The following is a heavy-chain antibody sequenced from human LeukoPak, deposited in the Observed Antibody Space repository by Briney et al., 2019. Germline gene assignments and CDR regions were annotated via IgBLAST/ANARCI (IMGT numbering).Heavy chain of an antibody. V-gene: IGHV3-30*02. CDR2: IRNDGTIK. CDR1: GFTFRTYG. Sequence: GGSLRLSCAASGFTFRTYGMHWVRQAPGKGLEWVAFIRNDGTIKYYADSVKGRFTISRDNAKNSLYPQMNSLRAEDTAVYYCARDMGLEIYCGGDCYPDFDYWGQGTLVTVSS. D-gene: IGHD2-21*01. CDR3: ARDMGLEIYCGGDCYPDFDY. J-gene: IGHJ4*02.